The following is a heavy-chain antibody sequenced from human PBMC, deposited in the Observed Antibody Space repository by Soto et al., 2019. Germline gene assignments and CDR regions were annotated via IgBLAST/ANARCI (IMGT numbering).Heavy chain of an antibody. V-gene: IGHV3-43*01. CDR2: LSWEGGSR. J-gene: IGHJ1*01. CDR3: AVGATSGYFSFFQH. CDR1: GFPFEDYT. Sequence: EVQLVKSGGVGVQRGGSLNPASAPPGFPFEDYTMHWVRQAPGKGLEWVSLLSWEGGSRDYADSVQGRFTISRDNSKNSLYLQMNSLGTEDTALYYCAVGATSGYFSFFQHWGQGTLVTVSS. D-gene: IGHD3-22*01.